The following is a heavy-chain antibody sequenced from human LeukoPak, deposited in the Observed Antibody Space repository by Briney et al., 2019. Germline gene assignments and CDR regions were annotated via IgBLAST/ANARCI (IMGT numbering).Heavy chain of an antibody. J-gene: IGHJ4*02. CDR3: ARGGNYGDYDGYFDY. V-gene: IGHV4-4*07. CDR1: GGSIRNYH. CDR2: LYTSGNT. D-gene: IGHD4-17*01. Sequence: SETLSLTCTVSGGSIRNYHWSWIRQSAGKGLEWIGHLYTSGNTNYNPSLKSRVTMSLDTSKNQFSLSLSSVTAADTAVYYCARGGNYGDYDGYFDYWGQGTLVTVSS.